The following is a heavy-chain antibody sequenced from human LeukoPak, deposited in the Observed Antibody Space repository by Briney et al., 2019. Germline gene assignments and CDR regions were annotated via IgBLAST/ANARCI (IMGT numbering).Heavy chain of an antibody. CDR1: GFTFDDFA. Sequence: QPGRSLRLSCAASGFTFDDFAMHWVRQVPGKGLEWVSGISWNSGRIGYADSVKGRFIISRDNAKNPLYLQMNSLRVEDMALYYCAKAGGYDYAYFDYWGQGTLVTVSS. V-gene: IGHV3-9*03. CDR3: AKAGGYDYAYFDY. J-gene: IGHJ4*02. CDR2: ISWNSGRI. D-gene: IGHD5-12*01.